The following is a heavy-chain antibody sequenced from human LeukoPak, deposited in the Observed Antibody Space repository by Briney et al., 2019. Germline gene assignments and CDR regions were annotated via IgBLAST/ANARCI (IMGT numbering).Heavy chain of an antibody. J-gene: IGHJ3*02. Sequence: WASVKVSCKASGYTFTSYDINWVRQATGQGLEWMGWMNPNSGNTGYAQKFQGRVTMTRNTSISAAYMELSSLRSEDTAVYYCARGGEYYYDSSGDAFDIWGQGTMVTVSS. CDR3: ARGGEYYYDSSGDAFDI. V-gene: IGHV1-8*01. D-gene: IGHD3-22*01. CDR1: GYTFTSYD. CDR2: MNPNSGNT.